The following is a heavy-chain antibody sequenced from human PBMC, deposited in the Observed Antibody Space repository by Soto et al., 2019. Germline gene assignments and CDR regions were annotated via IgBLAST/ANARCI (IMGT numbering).Heavy chain of an antibody. V-gene: IGHV3-23*01. CDR2: ISGSGGST. J-gene: IGHJ5*02. CDR3: AKDRDYYGSGSPNWFDP. D-gene: IGHD3-10*01. Sequence: GGSLRLSCAASGFTFSSYAMSWVRQAPGKGLEWVSAISGSGGSTYYADSVKGRFTISGDNSKNTMYLQMNSLRAEDTAVYYCAKDRDYYGSGSPNWFDPWGQGTLVTVSS. CDR1: GFTFSSYA.